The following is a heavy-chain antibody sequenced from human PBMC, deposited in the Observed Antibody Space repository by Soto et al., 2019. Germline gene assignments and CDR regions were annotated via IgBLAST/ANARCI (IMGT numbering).Heavy chain of an antibody. CDR2: IYHSGST. CDR3: ARDTXYYDFWSGYYIHYGMDV. V-gene: IGHV4-30-2*01. Sequence: SETLSLTCAVSGGSISSGGYSWSWIRQPPGKGLEWIGYIYHSGSTYYNPSLKSRVTISVDRSKNQFSLKLSSVTAADTAVYYCARDTXYYDFWSGYYIHYGMDVWGQGTTVTVSS. D-gene: IGHD3-3*01. CDR1: GGSISSGGYS. J-gene: IGHJ6*02.